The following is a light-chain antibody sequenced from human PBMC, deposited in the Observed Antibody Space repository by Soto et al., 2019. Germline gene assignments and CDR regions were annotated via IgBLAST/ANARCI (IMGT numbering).Light chain of an antibody. V-gene: IGLV2-14*01. CDR3: SSYTSSSTLGV. J-gene: IGLJ2*01. CDR1: SSDVGGYNY. CDR2: DVS. Sequence: QSALTQPASVSGSPGQSITISCTGTSSDVGGYNYVSWYQQHPGKAPKLMIYDVSNRPSGVSNRFSGSKSGNTASLTISGPQAEDEADSYCSSYTSSSTLGVFGGGTKLTVL.